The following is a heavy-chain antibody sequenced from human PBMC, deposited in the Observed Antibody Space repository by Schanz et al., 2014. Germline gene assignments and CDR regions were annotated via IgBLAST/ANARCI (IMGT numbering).Heavy chain of an antibody. CDR1: RLTFNAYD. CDR3: VKGGTNTLDS. V-gene: IGHV3-30*18. Sequence: QVHLVESGGGVVRPGGSLRLSCAASRLTFNAYDMYWIRQAPGKGLEWVALISHDGSNKNSADSVKGRFTISRDNSKNTLYLQMNSLRGDDTAIYYCVKGGTNTLDSWGQGTLVTVSS. J-gene: IGHJ4*02. CDR2: ISHDGSNK.